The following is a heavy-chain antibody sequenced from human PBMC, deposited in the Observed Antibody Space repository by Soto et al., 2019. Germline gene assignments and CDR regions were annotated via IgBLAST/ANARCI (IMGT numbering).Heavy chain of an antibody. CDR3: AKGRGGSGSLTPRVDF. J-gene: IGHJ4*02. CDR2: ISGGGDTT. Sequence: EVQLLESGGGLVQPGGSLRLSCAASGFTFKNYAMPWFRQAPGRGLEWVSVISGGGDTTSYADSVKGRFTVSRDGSKNTLYLQMSSLRAEDTALYYCAKGRGGSGSLTPRVDFWGQGTLVTVSS. V-gene: IGHV3-23*01. D-gene: IGHD3-10*01. CDR1: GFTFKNYA.